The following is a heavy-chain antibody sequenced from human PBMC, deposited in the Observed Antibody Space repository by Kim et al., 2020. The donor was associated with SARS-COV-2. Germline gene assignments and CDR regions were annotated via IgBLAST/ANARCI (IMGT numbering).Heavy chain of an antibody. CDR3: ARDVTGPSDY. CDR2: SYT. D-gene: IGHD1-20*01. V-gene: IGHV3-74*01. Sequence: SYTAYADSVMGRFTISRDNAKNTVFLQMNSLGVDDTAVYYCARDVTGPSDYWGQGNPVTVSS. J-gene: IGHJ4*02.